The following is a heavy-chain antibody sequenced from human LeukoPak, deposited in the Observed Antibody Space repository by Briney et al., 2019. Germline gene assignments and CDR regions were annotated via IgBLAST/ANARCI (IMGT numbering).Heavy chain of an antibody. J-gene: IGHJ4*02. CDR1: GFTSTYAW. V-gene: IGHV3-15*01. Sequence: GGSLRLSCAASGFTSTYAWMSWVRQAPGKGLEWVGRIKSETDGGTTAYGSPVKGRFTISRDDSKKTLFLQINTLKTEDTAIYDCTISGSHIDYWGQGTLVTVSS. CDR3: TISGSHIDY. CDR2: IKSETDGGTT. D-gene: IGHD1-26*01.